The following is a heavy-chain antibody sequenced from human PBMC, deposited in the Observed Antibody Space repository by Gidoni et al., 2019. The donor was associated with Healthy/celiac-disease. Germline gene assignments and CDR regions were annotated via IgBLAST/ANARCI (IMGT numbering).Heavy chain of an antibody. CDR3: ARDRVVRGDYYYGMDV. CDR2: INPSGGST. Sequence: QVQLVQSGAEVKKPGASVTVSCKASGYTFTSYYMHWVRQAPGQGLEWMGIINPSGGSTSYAQKFQGRVTMTRDTSTSTVYMELSSLRSEDTAVYYCARDRVVRGDYYYGMDVWGQGTTVTVSS. V-gene: IGHV1-46*01. J-gene: IGHJ6*02. D-gene: IGHD3-10*01. CDR1: GYTFTSYY.